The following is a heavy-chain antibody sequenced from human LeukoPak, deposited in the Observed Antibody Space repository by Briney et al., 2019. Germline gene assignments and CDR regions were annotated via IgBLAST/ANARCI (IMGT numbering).Heavy chain of an antibody. CDR3: ARDRARRTSIAAAATGY. V-gene: IGHV1-2*02. J-gene: IGHJ4*02. CDR1: GYTFTGYY. CDR2: INPNSGGT. Sequence: GASVKVSCKASGYTFTGYYMHWVRQAPGQGLEWMGWINPNSGGTDYAQKFQGRVTMTRDTSISTAYMEVSSLRSDDTAVYYCARDRARRTSIAAAATGYWGQGTLVTVSS. D-gene: IGHD6-13*01.